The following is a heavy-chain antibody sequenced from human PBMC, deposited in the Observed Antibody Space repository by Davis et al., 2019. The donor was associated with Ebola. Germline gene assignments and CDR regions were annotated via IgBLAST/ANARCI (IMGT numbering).Heavy chain of an antibody. Sequence: GGSLRLSCAASGFTFSGSAMHWVRQAPGQRLEWMGWINAGNGNTKYSQKFRGRVTITRDTSASTAYMELSSLRSEDTAVYYCARVTVVTSIPDYWAREPWSPSPQ. V-gene: IGHV1-3*01. J-gene: IGHJ4*02. CDR1: GFTFSGSA. CDR2: INAGNGNT. CDR3: ARVTVVTSIPDY. D-gene: IGHD4-23*01.